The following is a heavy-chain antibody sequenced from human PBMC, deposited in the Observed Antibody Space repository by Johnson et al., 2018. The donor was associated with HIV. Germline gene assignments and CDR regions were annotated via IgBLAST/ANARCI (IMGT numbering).Heavy chain of an antibody. Sequence: QVQLVESGGGVVQPGGSLRLSCAASGFTFSSYAMHWVRQAPGKGLEWVAVISYDGSNKYYADSVKGRFTISRDNSKNTLYLQMNSLRAEDTAVYYCARGSWSSGSYGIWYAFDIWDQGTMVTVSS. D-gene: IGHD1-26*01. CDR2: ISYDGSNK. J-gene: IGHJ3*02. CDR3: ARGSWSSGSYGIWYAFDI. V-gene: IGHV3-30*04. CDR1: GFTFSSYA.